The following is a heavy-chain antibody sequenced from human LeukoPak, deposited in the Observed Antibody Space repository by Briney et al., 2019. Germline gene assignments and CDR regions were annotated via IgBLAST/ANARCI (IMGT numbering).Heavy chain of an antibody. D-gene: IGHD2-15*01. CDR1: GGSISSYY. CDR3: ARDRSGGDYFHV. J-gene: IGHJ4*02. Sequence: SETLSLTCTVSGGSISSYYWSWIRQPPGKGLEWIGYIYYSGSTNYNPSLKSRVTISVDTSKNQFSLKLSSVTAADTAVYYCARDRSGGDYFHVWGQGTLVTVSS. CDR2: IYYSGST. V-gene: IGHV4-59*12.